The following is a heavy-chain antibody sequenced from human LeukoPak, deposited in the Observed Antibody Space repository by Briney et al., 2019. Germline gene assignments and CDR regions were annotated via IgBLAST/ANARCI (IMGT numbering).Heavy chain of an antibody. CDR1: GGSISSYY. V-gene: IGHV4-4*07. D-gene: IGHD3-3*01. CDR2: IYTSGST. J-gene: IGHJ4*02. Sequence: SETLSLTCTASGGSISSYYWSWIRQPAGKGLEWIGRIYTSGSTNYNPSLKSRVTMSVDTSKNQFSLKLSSVTAADTAVYYCARGGSEFGVVTLFDYWGQGTLVTVSS. CDR3: ARGGSEFGVVTLFDY.